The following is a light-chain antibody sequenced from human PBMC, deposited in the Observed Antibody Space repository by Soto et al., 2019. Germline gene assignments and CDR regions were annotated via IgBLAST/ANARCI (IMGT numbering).Light chain of an antibody. CDR1: QTIAGTY. V-gene: IGKV3-20*01. CDR3: QQYVSSPYN. CDR2: GAS. J-gene: IGKJ2*01. Sequence: EIVLTQSPGTLSLSPGERATLSCRASQTIAGTYLAWYQQKPVQAPMLLPSGASSRATSIPDKISGSGSGTDFPLTISRLEPEDSAVYYCQQYVSSPYNFGQGTKLEIK.